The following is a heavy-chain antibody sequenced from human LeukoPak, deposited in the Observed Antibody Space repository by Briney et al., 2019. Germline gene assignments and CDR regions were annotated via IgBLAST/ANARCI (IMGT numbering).Heavy chain of an antibody. Sequence: PSETLSLTCTVSGDSISSSSYYWGWIRQPPGKGLEWIGEINHSGSTNYNPSLKSRVTISVDTSKNQFSLKLSSVTAADTAVYYCARGRYSSSWYRGWYWFDPWGQGTLVTVSS. J-gene: IGHJ5*02. D-gene: IGHD6-13*01. CDR3: ARGRYSSSWYRGWYWFDP. CDR1: GDSISSSSYY. CDR2: INHSGST. V-gene: IGHV4-39*07.